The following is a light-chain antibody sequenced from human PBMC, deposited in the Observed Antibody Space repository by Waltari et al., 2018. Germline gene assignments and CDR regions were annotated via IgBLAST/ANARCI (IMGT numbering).Light chain of an antibody. V-gene: IGLV2-11*01. CDR3: CSYAGSYSRV. CDR1: SSDVGRYNY. CDR2: DVS. Sequence: QSALTQPRSVSGSPGQSVTISCAGTSSDVGRYNYFSWYQQHPGKPPNLMIYDVSNRPSGVPDRFSGSTSGTTASLTISGLQAEDEADYYCCSYAGSYSRVFGGGTQLTVL. J-gene: IGLJ3*02.